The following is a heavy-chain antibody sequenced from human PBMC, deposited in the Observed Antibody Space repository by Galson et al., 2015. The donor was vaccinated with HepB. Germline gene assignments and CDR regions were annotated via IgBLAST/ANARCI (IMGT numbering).Heavy chain of an antibody. V-gene: IGHV5-10-1*01. J-gene: IGHJ4*02. Sequence: QSGAEVEKPGESLKISCKGSGYIFTNYWIIWVRQMPGKGLEWMGKIDPSDSYTKYSPSFQGHVTISADRSINTAYLQWGSLKASDTAMYYCARRRGYNSGLSFDYWGQGTLVTVSS. CDR1: GYIFTNYW. CDR2: IDPSDSYT. CDR3: ARRRGYNSGLSFDY. D-gene: IGHD5-18*01.